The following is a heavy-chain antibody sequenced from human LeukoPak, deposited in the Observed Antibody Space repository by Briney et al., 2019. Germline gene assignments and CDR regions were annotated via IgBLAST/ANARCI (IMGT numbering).Heavy chain of an antibody. D-gene: IGHD2-21*01. CDR3: ARHSGSRVIADN. V-gene: IGHV4-59*08. CDR1: GGSVSFYY. J-gene: IGHJ4*02. CDR2: VYYSGST. Sequence: PSETLSLTWTVSGGSVSFYYWSWIRQPPGRGLEWIGYVYYSGSTNYNPSLKSRVTISVDTSKSQFSLKLSSVTAADTAVYYCARHSGSRVIADNWGEGSLVTVSS.